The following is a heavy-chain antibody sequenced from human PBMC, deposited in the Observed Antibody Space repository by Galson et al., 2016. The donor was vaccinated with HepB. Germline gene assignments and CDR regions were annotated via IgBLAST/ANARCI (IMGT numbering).Heavy chain of an antibody. CDR3: AKKAVELTAISYLKGFDY. D-gene: IGHD1-7*01. CDR2: ISGGGGRT. Sequence: SLRLSCAASGFTFSSYTMTWVRQPPGKGLEWVSSISGGGGRTYYAGSVEGRFTISRDNSKNTLYLQMNSLRAEDTAVYYCAKKAVELTAISYLKGFDYWGQGTLVTVSS. CDR1: GFTFSSYT. J-gene: IGHJ4*02. V-gene: IGHV3-23*01.